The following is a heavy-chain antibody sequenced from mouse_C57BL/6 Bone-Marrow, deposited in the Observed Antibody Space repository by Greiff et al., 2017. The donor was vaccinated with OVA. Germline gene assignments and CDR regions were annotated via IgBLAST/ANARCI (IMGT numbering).Heavy chain of an antibody. CDR3: ARPYYGSSWNDY. V-gene: IGHV1-81*01. Sequence: VQLQQSGAELARPGASVKLSCKASGYTFTSYGISWVKQRTGQGLEWIGEIYPRSGNTYYNEKFKGKATLTADKSSSTAYMELRSLTSEDSAVYFCARPYYGSSWNDYWGQGTTLTVSS. CDR1: GYTFTSYG. J-gene: IGHJ2*01. D-gene: IGHD1-1*01. CDR2: IYPRSGNT.